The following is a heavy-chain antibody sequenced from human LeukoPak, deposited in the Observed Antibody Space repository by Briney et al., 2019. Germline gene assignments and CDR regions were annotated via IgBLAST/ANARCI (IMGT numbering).Heavy chain of an antibody. CDR1: GGTFSSYA. CDR2: IIPIFGTA. CDR3: ARSTTEIDYFDY. D-gene: IGHD2-2*01. Sequence: ASVKVSCKASGGTFSSYAISWVRQAPGQGLEWMGGIIPIFGTANYAQKFQGRVTITADESTSTAYMELSSLRSEDTAVYYCARSTTEIDYFDYWGQGTLVTVSS. J-gene: IGHJ4*02. V-gene: IGHV1-69*13.